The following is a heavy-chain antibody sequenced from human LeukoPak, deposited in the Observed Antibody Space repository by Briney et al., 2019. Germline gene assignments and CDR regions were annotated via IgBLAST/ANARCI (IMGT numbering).Heavy chain of an antibody. V-gene: IGHV5-51*01. CDR3: ARTVGGYGMDV. D-gene: IGHD2-15*01. Sequence: GESLKISCQGSGYRFATYWIGWVRQMPGEGLEWMGIIYPADSDSRHSPSFQGQVTVSADKSISTAYLQWRSLKASDTAMYYCARTVGGYGMDVWGQGTTVTVSS. CDR1: GYRFATYW. J-gene: IGHJ6*02. CDR2: IYPADSDS.